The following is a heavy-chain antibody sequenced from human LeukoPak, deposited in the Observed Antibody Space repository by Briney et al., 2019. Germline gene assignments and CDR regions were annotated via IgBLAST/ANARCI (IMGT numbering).Heavy chain of an antibody. CDR2: IGTAGDT. Sequence: GGSLRLSCAASGFTFSSYDLHWVRQATGKGLEWVSAIGTAGDTYYSGSVKGRFTISRENAKNSLYLQMNSLRAEDTAVYYCAKDGGSNWPFDYWGQGTLVTVSS. V-gene: IGHV3-13*01. J-gene: IGHJ4*02. CDR3: AKDGGSNWPFDY. CDR1: GFTFSSYD. D-gene: IGHD6-13*01.